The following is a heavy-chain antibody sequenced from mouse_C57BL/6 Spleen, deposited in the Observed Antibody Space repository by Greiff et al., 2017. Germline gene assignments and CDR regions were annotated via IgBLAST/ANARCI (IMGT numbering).Heavy chain of an antibody. CDR1: GFSLSTFGMG. D-gene: IGHD2-1*01. CDR2: IWWDDDK. Sequence: QVTLKVCGPGILQPSQTLSLTCSFSGFSLSTFGMGVGWLRQPSGKGLDWLAHIWWDDDKYYNPALKSRLTISKDTSKTQVFLKIANVDTADTATYYCARPNYGNYFDYWGQGTTLTVSS. J-gene: IGHJ2*01. CDR3: ARPNYGNYFDY. V-gene: IGHV8-8*01.